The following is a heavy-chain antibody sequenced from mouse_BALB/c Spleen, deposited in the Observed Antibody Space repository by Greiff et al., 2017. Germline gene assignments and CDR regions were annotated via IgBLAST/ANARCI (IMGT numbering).Heavy chain of an antibody. V-gene: IGHV5-17*02. CDR2: ISSGSSTI. CDR1: GFTFSSFG. CDR3: ARSIYGNYVSYWYFDV. Sequence: EVHLVESGGGLVQPGGSRKLSCAASGFTFSSFGMHWVRQAPEKGLEWVAYISSGSSTIYYADTVKGRFTISRDNPKNTLFLQMTSLRSEDTAMYYCARSIYGNYVSYWYFDVWGAGTTVTVSS. J-gene: IGHJ1*01. D-gene: IGHD2-1*01.